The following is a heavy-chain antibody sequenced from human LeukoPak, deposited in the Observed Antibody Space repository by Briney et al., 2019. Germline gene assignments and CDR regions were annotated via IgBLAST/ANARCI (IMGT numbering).Heavy chain of an antibody. CDR1: GFTFSSYA. V-gene: IGHV3-23*01. CDR3: AKSGIVLMRGY. CDR2: ISGSGGST. D-gene: IGHD2-8*01. J-gene: IGHJ4*02. Sequence: LAGGSLRLSCAASGFTFSSYAMSWVRQAPGKGLEWVSAISGSGGSTYYADSVKGRFTISRDNSKNTLYLQMNSLRAEDTAVYYCAKSGIVLMRGYWGQGTLVTVSS.